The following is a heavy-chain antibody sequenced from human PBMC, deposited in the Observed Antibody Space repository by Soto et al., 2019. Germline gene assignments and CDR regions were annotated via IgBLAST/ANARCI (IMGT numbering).Heavy chain of an antibody. CDR2: IDGRGTGT. CDR1: KFTFSDYA. CDR3: AKDPDRAAPKATWFEP. J-gene: IGHJ5*02. V-gene: IGHV3-23*01. Sequence: PGGSLRLSCASSKFTFSDYAMSCVRQAPGKGLEWIATIDGRGTGTYYAGSVKGRFTISRDNSRNTVDLQMESLRGDDTGMYYCAKDPDRAAPKATWFEPWGQGTLVNVSS. D-gene: IGHD6-6*01.